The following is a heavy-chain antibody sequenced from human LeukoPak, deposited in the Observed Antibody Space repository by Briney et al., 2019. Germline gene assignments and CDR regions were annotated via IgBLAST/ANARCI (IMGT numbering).Heavy chain of an antibody. J-gene: IGHJ4*02. Sequence: GGSLRLSCAAPGFTFSSYWMHWVRQAPGKGLVWVSRINSDGSSTSYADSVKGRFTISRDNAKNTLYLQMNSLRAEDTAVYYCARTLYSSGWYFPFDYWGQGTLVTVSS. D-gene: IGHD6-19*01. CDR1: GFTFSSYW. V-gene: IGHV3-74*01. CDR2: INSDGSST. CDR3: ARTLYSSGWYFPFDY.